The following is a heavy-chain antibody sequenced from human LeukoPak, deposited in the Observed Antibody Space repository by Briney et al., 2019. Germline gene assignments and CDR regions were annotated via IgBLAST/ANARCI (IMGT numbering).Heavy chain of an antibody. Sequence: PGGSLRLSCAASGFTFSSYALSWVRQAPGKGLEWVSAISGSGGSTYYADSVKGRFTISRDNSKNTLYLQMNSLRAEDTAVYYCAKVDGSRLLYYYYMDVWGKGTTVTVSS. CDR1: GFTFSSYA. D-gene: IGHD5-24*01. J-gene: IGHJ6*03. V-gene: IGHV3-23*01. CDR2: ISGSGGST. CDR3: AKVDGSRLLYYYYMDV.